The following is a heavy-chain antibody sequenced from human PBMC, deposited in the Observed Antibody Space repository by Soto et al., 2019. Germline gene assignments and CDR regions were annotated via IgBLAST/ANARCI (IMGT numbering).Heavy chain of an antibody. CDR3: ASIPVPAAMNWYFDL. Sequence: QLQLQESGPGLVKPSETLSLTCTVSGGSISSSSYYWGWIRQPPGKGLEWIGSIYYSGSTYYNPCLKCRVTISVDTSKNQFSLKLSSVPAADTAVYYCASIPVPAAMNWYFDLWGRGTLVTVSS. CDR2: IYYSGST. CDR1: GGSISSSSYY. V-gene: IGHV4-39*01. D-gene: IGHD2-2*01. J-gene: IGHJ2*01.